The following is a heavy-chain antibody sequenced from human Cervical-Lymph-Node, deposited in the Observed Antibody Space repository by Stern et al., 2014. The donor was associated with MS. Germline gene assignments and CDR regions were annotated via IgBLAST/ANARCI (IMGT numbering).Heavy chain of an antibody. CDR2: IYGDDDD. V-gene: IGHV2-5*02. CDR3: AHSFGSVSGTYSGMDV. D-gene: IGHD1-7*01. Sequence: QVTLKDSGPSLVRPTQTVTLTCTVSGFSLSADGVGVGWIRQAPGKALEWLGPIYGDDDDRYSQSLKNRLTIKKDTSKNQVVLTMTDMDPEDTGTYYCAHSFGSVSGTYSGMDVWGQGTTVTVS. CDR1: GFSLSADGVG. J-gene: IGHJ6*02.